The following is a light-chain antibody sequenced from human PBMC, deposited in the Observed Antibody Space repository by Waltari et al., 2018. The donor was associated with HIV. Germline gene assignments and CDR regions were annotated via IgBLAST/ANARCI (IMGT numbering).Light chain of an antibody. Sequence: QAGLTQPPSVSKGLKQTATLTCAGNSDNVGSQGVAWLQQHQGHPPKLLSYRNDDRPSGVSERFSTSRSGNTAFLTITELQPEDETDYFCSAWDSSLGAWVFGGGTRLTVL. CDR2: RND. V-gene: IGLV10-54*01. CDR1: SDNVGSQG. J-gene: IGLJ3*02. CDR3: SAWDSSLGAWV.